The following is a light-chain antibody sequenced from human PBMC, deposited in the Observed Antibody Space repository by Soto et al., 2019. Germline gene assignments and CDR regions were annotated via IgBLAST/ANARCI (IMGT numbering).Light chain of an antibody. CDR2: DVS. V-gene: IGLV2-14*03. CDR1: SSDIGGYNY. Sequence: QSALAQPASVSGSPGQSITISCTGSSSDIGGYNYVSWYQQHPGKAPKLIIYDVSNRPSGVSDRISGSKSGNTASLTISGLQTGDEASYYCSSYTISTTVIFGGGTKVTVL. J-gene: IGLJ2*01. CDR3: SSYTISTTVI.